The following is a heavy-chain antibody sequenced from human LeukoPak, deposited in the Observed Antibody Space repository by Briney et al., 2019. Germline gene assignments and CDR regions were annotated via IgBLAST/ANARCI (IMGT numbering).Heavy chain of an antibody. CDR2: IYHSGST. CDR3: AREYTGSYSV. CDR1: GYSISSGYY. J-gene: IGHJ4*02. V-gene: IGHV4-38-2*02. D-gene: IGHD1-26*01. Sequence: SETLSLTCTVSGYSISSGYYWGWIRQPPGKGLEWIGSIYHSGSTYYNPSLKSRVTISVDTSKNQFSLKLSSVTAADTAVYYCAREYTGSYSVWGQGTLVTVSS.